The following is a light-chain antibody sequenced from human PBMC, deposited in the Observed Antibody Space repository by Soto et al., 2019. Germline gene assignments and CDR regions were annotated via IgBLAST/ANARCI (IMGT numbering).Light chain of an antibody. CDR1: QSVSSN. CDR3: QQYNNCPPIT. Sequence: EIVMTQSPATLSVSPGERATLSCRASQSVSSNLAWYQQKPGQAPRLLIYGASTRATGIPARFSGSASGTEFTLTISSPQSEDFAVYYCQQYNNCPPITFGQGTRLEIK. J-gene: IGKJ5*01. V-gene: IGKV3-15*01. CDR2: GAS.